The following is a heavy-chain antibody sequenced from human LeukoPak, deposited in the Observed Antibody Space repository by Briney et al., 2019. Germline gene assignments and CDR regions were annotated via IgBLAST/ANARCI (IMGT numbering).Heavy chain of an antibody. CDR2: INPNSGDT. CDR1: GYTFTGYY. CDR3: AREGYCSGDICYHKWFDP. J-gene: IGHJ5*02. V-gene: IGHV1-2*02. Sequence: GASVKVSCKASGYTFTGYYMHWVRPAPGQGLEWMGWINPNSGDTHYAQKFQGRVTMTRDTSISTTYMELIRLRSDDAAVYYCAREGYCSGDICYHKWFDPWGQGTLVTVSS. D-gene: IGHD2-15*01.